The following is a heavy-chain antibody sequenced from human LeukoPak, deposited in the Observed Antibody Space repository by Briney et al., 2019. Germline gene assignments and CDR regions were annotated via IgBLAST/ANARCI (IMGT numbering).Heavy chain of an antibody. J-gene: IGHJ3*02. CDR3: ARHIGSYYLHDAFDI. V-gene: IGHV1-18*01. CDR1: GYTFTSYG. CDR2: ISAYNGNT. Sequence: EASVKVSCKASGYTFTSYGISWVRQAPGQGLEWMGWISAYNGNTNYAQKLQGRVTMTTDTSTSTAYMELRSLRSDDTAVYYCARHIGSYYLHDAFDIWGQGTMVTVSS. D-gene: IGHD1-26*01.